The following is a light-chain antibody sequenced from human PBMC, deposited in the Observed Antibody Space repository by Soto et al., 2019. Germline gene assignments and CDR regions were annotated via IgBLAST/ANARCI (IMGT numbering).Light chain of an antibody. CDR3: QQYSSYSPT. J-gene: IGKJ1*01. V-gene: IGKV1-5*01. Sequence: DIQMTQSPSTLSASVGDRVTITCRASQSITIWLAWYQQKPGKAPNLLIFDASNLESGVPSRFSGSGSGTEFTLTISSLQPDDFATYYCQQYSSYSPTFGQGTKVDIK. CDR2: DAS. CDR1: QSITIW.